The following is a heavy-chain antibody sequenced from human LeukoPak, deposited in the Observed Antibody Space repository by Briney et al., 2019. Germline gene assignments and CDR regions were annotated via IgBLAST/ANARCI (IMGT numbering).Heavy chain of an antibody. CDR1: GGSFSGYY. Sequence: PSETLSLTCAVYGGSFSGYYWSWIRQPPGKGLEWIGEINHSGSTNYNPSLKSRVTISVDTSKNQFSLKLSSVTAADTAMYYCARHSVYRYYFDYWGQGTLVTVSS. CDR2: INHSGST. D-gene: IGHD2-8*01. V-gene: IGHV4-34*01. CDR3: ARHSVYRYYFDY. J-gene: IGHJ4*02.